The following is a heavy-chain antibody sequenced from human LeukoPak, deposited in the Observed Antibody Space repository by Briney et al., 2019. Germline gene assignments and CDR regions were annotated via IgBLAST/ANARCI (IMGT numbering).Heavy chain of an antibody. D-gene: IGHD2-15*01. J-gene: IGHJ4*02. V-gene: IGHV3-30*03. Sequence: PGGSLRLSCAASGFSFNNYGMHWVRQAPGRGLEWVAVISHDGNNKYYADSVKGRFTISGDISKSTLFLQMNSLRADDTAVYYCARDGSGSYYWGQGTLVTVSS. CDR1: GFSFNNYG. CDR3: ARDGSGSYY. CDR2: ISHDGNNK.